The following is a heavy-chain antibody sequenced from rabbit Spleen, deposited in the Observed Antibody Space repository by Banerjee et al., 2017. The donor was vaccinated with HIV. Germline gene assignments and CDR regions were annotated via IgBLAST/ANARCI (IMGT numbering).Heavy chain of an antibody. CDR2: IYTTGTWT. J-gene: IGHJ4*01. V-gene: IGHV1S45*01. CDR1: GFSFSNKYV. D-gene: IGHD1-1*01. CDR3: ARDLVAVIGWNFSL. Sequence: QEQVVESGGGLVKPGASLTLTCTASGFSFSNKYVMCWVRQAPGKGLEWIACIYTTGTWTYYASWAKGRFSMSRTSSTTVTLQMTSLTAADTATYLCARDLVAVIGWNFSLWGQGTLVTVS.